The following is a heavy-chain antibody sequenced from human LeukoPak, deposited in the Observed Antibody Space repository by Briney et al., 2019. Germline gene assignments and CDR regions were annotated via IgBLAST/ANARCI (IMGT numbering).Heavy chain of an antibody. CDR3: ARSDLRFLELLDY. CDR1: GFTFSGYS. J-gene: IGHJ4*02. CDR2: ISSSSNKI. V-gene: IGHV3-48*02. Sequence: PGGSLRLSCAASGFTFSGYSMNWVRQAPGKGLKWVSYISSSSNKIYYADSVKGRFIASGDNAKNSLYLQMNSLRDEDTAVYYCARSDLRFLELLDYWGQGTLVTVSS. D-gene: IGHD3-3*01.